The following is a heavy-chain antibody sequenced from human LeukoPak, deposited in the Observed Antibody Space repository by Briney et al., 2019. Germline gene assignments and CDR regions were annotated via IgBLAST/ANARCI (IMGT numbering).Heavy chain of an antibody. D-gene: IGHD3-22*01. Sequence: ASVKVSCKTSGYTFTGQYLHWVRQAPGQGLEWMGWINPNSGGTKSAQKFQGRVIMTRDTSISTAYMELRSLSSDDTAVYYCAREYYDSSAYNQEAIDYWGQGTLVTVSS. J-gene: IGHJ4*02. CDR1: GYTFTGQY. CDR2: INPNSGGT. CDR3: AREYYDSSAYNQEAIDY. V-gene: IGHV1-2*02.